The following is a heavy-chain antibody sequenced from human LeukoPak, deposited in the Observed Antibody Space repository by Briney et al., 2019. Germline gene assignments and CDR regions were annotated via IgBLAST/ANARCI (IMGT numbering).Heavy chain of an antibody. CDR2: MDEYGSDI. Sequence: GGSLRLSCVVSGFDFSGFSMSWVRQAPGKGLEWVAIMDEYGSDIFYVESVKGRFIISRANARNSLYVEMNSLRVEDTAVYYCARLDASRREGYNSNYFDYWGQGTPVTVSS. CDR3: ARLDASRREGYNSNYFDY. CDR1: GFDFSGFS. V-gene: IGHV3-7*01. J-gene: IGHJ4*02. D-gene: IGHD5-24*01.